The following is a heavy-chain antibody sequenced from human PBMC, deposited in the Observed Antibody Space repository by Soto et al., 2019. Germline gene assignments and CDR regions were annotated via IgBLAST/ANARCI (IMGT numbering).Heavy chain of an antibody. J-gene: IGHJ5*02. V-gene: IGHV4-30-2*01. CDR3: ARGLLYDILERFDP. D-gene: IGHD3-9*01. CDR2: IYHSGST. CDR1: GGSISSGGYS. Sequence: SETLSLTCAVSGGSISSGGYSWSWIRQPPGKGLEWIGYIYHSGSTYYNPSLKSRVTISVDRSKNQFSLKLSSVTAADTAVYYCARGLLYDILERFDPWGQGTLVTVSS.